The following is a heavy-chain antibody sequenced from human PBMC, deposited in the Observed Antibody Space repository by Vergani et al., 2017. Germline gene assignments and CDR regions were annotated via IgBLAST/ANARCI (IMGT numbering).Heavy chain of an antibody. D-gene: IGHD4-17*01. Sequence: QVQLVQSGAEVKKPGASVKVSCKASGYTFTSYYMHWVRQAPGQGLEWMGIINPSGGSTSYAQKFQGRVTMTRDTSTSTVYMELSSLRSEDTAVYYCAGELDYGDYAGDLFDYWGQGTLVTVSS. J-gene: IGHJ4*02. CDR1: GYTFTSYY. CDR2: INPSGGST. CDR3: AGELDYGDYAGDLFDY. V-gene: IGHV1-46*01.